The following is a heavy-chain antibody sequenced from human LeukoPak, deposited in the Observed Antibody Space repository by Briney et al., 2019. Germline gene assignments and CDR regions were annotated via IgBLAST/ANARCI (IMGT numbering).Heavy chain of an antibody. D-gene: IGHD6-13*01. CDR2: INHSGST. J-gene: IGHJ4*02. CDR3: ARDEGIAAAGLDY. V-gene: IGHV4-34*01. Sequence: PSETLSLTCAVYGGSFSGYYWSWIRQPPGKGLEWIGEINHSGSTNYNPSLKSRVTISVDTSKNQFSLKLCSVTAADTAVYYCARDEGIAAAGLDYWGQGTLVTVSS. CDR1: GGSFSGYY.